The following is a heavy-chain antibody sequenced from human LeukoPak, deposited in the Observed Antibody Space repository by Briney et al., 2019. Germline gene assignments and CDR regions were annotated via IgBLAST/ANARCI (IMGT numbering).Heavy chain of an antibody. Sequence: PGGSLRLSCAASGFTFSSYSMNWVRQAPGKGLEWVSSISSSSYIYYADSVKGRFTISRDNAKNSLYLQMNSLRAEDTAVYYCARDQKHSGYDEEDAFDIWGQGTMVTVSS. CDR2: ISSSSYI. D-gene: IGHD5-12*01. J-gene: IGHJ3*02. CDR1: GFTFSSYS. V-gene: IGHV3-21*01. CDR3: ARDQKHSGYDEEDAFDI.